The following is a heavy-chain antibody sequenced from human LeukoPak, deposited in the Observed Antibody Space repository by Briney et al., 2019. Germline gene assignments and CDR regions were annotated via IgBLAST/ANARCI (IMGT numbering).Heavy chain of an antibody. D-gene: IGHD2-21*02. Sequence: GGSLRLSCAASGFTFSNYWMHWVRQAPGEALMWVSRIKSDGGSTTYADSVKGRFTISRDNAKNTLYLQMNSLRAEDTAVYYCSRDSLSSCGGDCYSGLDVWGQGTTVTVSS. CDR1: GFTFSNYW. CDR3: SRDSLSSCGGDCYSGLDV. J-gene: IGHJ6*02. V-gene: IGHV3-74*01. CDR2: IKSDGGST.